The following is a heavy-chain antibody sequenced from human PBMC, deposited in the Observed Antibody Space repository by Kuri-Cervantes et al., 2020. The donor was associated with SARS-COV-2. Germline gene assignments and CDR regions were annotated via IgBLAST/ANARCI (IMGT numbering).Heavy chain of an antibody. CDR1: GFTFSSYA. D-gene: IGHD1-26*01. J-gene: IGHJ3*02. CDR3: ATPMGVGALDAFDI. CDR2: IYSGGST. V-gene: IGHV3-53*01. Sequence: GESLKISCAASGFTFSSYAMSWVRQAPGKGLEWVSVIYSGGSTYYADSVKGRFTISRDNSKNTLYLQMNSLRAEDTAVYYCATPMGVGALDAFDIWGQGTMVTVTS.